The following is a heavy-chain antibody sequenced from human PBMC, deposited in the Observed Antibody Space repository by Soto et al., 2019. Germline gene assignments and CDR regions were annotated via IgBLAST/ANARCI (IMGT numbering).Heavy chain of an antibody. V-gene: IGHV1-2*04. Sequence: ASVKVSCKASGYTFTGYYMHWVRQAPGQGLEWMGWINPNSGGTNYAQKFQGWVTMTRDTSISTAYMELSRLRSDDTAVYYCARLRGYYGSGSSDGREEPYSYSGMDVWGQGTTVTVSS. J-gene: IGHJ6*02. CDR2: INPNSGGT. CDR1: GYTFTGYY. D-gene: IGHD3-10*01. CDR3: ARLRGYYGSGSSDGREEPYSYSGMDV.